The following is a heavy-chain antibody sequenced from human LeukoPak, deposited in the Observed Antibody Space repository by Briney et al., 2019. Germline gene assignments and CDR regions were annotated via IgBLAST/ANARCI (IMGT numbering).Heavy chain of an antibody. D-gene: IGHD4-17*01. J-gene: IGHJ4*02. CDR3: ARELDYGDYDRFDY. CDR1: GGTFSSYA. Sequence: SVKVSCKASGGTFSSYAISWVRQAPGQGLEWMGRIIPILGIANYAQKLQGRVTITADKSTSTAYMELSSLRSEDTAVYYCARELDYGDYDRFDYWGQGTLVTVSS. CDR2: IIPILGIA. V-gene: IGHV1-69*04.